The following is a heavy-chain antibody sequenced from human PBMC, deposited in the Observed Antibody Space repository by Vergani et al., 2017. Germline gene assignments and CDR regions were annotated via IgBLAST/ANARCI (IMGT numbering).Heavy chain of an antibody. J-gene: IGHJ3*02. D-gene: IGHD4-23*01. V-gene: IGHV1-69*01. Sequence: QVQLVQSGAEVKKPGSSVKVSCKASGGTFSSYAISWVRQAPGQGLEWMGGIIPIFGTANYAQKFQGRVTITADESTSTAYMELSSLRSEDTAVYYCASGGADYGGNSGTDAFDIWGQGTMVTVSS. CDR1: GGTFSSYA. CDR2: IIPIFGTA. CDR3: ASGGADYGGNSGTDAFDI.